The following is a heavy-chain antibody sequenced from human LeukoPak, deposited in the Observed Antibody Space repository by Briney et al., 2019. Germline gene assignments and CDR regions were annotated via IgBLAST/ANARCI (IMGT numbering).Heavy chain of an antibody. CDR1: GFTFSSYG. J-gene: IGHJ3*02. V-gene: IGHV3-30*18. D-gene: IGHD5-12*01. CDR3: AKDLVATTWGAAFDI. Sequence: GGSLRLSCAASGFTFSSYGMHWVRQAPGKWLEWEPVISYDGSNKYYADSVKGRFTISRDNSKNTLYLQMNSLRAEDTAVYYCAKDLVATTWGAAFDIWGQGTMVTVSS. CDR2: ISYDGSNK.